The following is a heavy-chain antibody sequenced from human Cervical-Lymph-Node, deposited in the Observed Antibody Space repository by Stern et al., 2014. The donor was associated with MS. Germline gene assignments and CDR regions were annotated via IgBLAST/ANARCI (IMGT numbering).Heavy chain of an antibody. D-gene: IGHD2-2*01. Sequence: QDQLVQSGSEVRKPGSSVNVTCKASGGTFRNFAVNWVRQAPGTGLEWVGGIIPVFGTPTYAQKFQVRVTIISDESTNTVYVELSSLTTDDTATYFCASAHPATRRGYKGMNVWGQGTTIAVSS. CDR2: IIPVFGTP. V-gene: IGHV1-69*05. CDR3: ASAHPATRRGYKGMNV. CDR1: GGTFRNFA. J-gene: IGHJ6*02.